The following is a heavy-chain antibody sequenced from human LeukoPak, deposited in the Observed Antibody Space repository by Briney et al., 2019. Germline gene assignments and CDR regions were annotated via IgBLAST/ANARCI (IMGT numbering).Heavy chain of an antibody. Sequence: PSETLSLTCTVSGGSISSYYWSWIRQHPGKGLEWIGYIYYSGSTYYNPSLKSRVTISVDTSKNQFSLKLSSVTAADTAVYYCATTPPYGDYVWFDPWGQGTLVTVSS. V-gene: IGHV4-59*06. CDR3: ATTPPYGDYVWFDP. J-gene: IGHJ5*02. CDR2: IYYSGST. D-gene: IGHD4-17*01. CDR1: GGSISSYY.